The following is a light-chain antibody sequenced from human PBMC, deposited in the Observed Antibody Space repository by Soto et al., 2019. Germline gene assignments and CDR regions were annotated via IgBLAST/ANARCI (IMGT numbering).Light chain of an antibody. CDR1: SSDVGGYND. CDR2: EVS. J-gene: IGLJ1*01. CDR3: SSFSGITPHV. Sequence: QSVLTQPPSASGSPGQSVTISCTGTSSDVGGYNDVSWYQQHPGKAPQLIIYEVSKRPSGVPDRFSGSKSGNTASLTVSGLQAEDEADYYCSSFSGITPHVFGTGSVVTVL. V-gene: IGLV2-8*01.